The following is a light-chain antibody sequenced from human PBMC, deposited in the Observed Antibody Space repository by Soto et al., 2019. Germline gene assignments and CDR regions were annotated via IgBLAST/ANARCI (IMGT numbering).Light chain of an antibody. Sequence: EIVLTQSPGTLSLSPGERATLSCRASQTISSSYLAWYQQKLGQAPRLLIYGTSSRATGIPYRFSGSRSGTDFTLTISTLEPEDFAVYYCQQYSSSPGTFGQGTKVEIK. V-gene: IGKV3-20*01. J-gene: IGKJ1*01. CDR2: GTS. CDR1: QTISSSY. CDR3: QQYSSSPGT.